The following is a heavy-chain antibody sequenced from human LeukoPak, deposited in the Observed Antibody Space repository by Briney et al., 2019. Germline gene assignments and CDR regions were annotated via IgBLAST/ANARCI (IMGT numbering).Heavy chain of an antibody. Sequence: SETLSLTCTVSGGSISSGDHYWSWIRQPPGKGLEWLGYIYYSGSTSGSTTYYNPSLKSRVTVSVDTSKNQFSLKLRSVTAADTAVYYCASGGADSGSLFDYWGQGTLVTVSS. CDR2: IYYSGSTSGSTT. D-gene: IGHD5-12*01. V-gene: IGHV4-30-4*01. CDR1: GGSISSGDHY. CDR3: ASGGADSGSLFDY. J-gene: IGHJ4*02.